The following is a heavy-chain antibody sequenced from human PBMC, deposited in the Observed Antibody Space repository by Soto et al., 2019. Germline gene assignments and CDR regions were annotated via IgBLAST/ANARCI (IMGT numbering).Heavy chain of an antibody. D-gene: IGHD1-1*01. V-gene: IGHV1-69*01. Sequence: LVQSGPEVKKPGSSVKVSXXXXGDTFRSYAMXXXXXXXXXXXXXXXXIIPFLRTPNYSQKFQGRVTITADESTRTTYMELRGLSSQDTAIYFCAKSLCHTTACPHPSYDYYAMDVWGPGTTVTVSS. CDR1: GDTFRSYA. CDR2: IIPFLRTP. CDR3: AKSLCHTTACPHPSYDYYAMDV. J-gene: IGHJ6*01.